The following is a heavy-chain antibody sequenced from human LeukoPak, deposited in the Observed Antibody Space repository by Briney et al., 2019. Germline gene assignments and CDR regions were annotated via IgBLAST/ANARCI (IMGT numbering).Heavy chain of an antibody. CDR3: ARNVSRGDSGAAFDR. Sequence: SDTLSLTCTVSGGAISGRRDYWGWSRQPPGRGLEWIASIYYSGSTRYNPSLQSRVTISVDTYRNQFSLELRPATAADSDIYYCARNVSRGDSGAAFDRWGQGTMVTVSS. CDR2: IYYSGST. V-gene: IGHV4-39*01. D-gene: IGHD5-24*01. CDR1: GGAISGRRDY. J-gene: IGHJ3*02.